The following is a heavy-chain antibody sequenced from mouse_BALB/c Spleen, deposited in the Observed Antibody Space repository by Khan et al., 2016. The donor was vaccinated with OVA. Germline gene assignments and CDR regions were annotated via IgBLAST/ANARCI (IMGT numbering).Heavy chain of an antibody. CDR2: ISTDSVNT. Sequence: VQLQESGPELVRPGVSVKISCKGSGYTFTDYSMHWVKQSPAKKLEWIGVISTDSVNTNYNQKIKGKATLTVDKSSSTAYKELARMTSEDSAIYYCSISDYFDYWGQGTTLTVSS. D-gene: IGHD1-3*01. CDR3: SISDYFDY. J-gene: IGHJ2*01. V-gene: IGHV1S137*01. CDR1: GYTFTDYS.